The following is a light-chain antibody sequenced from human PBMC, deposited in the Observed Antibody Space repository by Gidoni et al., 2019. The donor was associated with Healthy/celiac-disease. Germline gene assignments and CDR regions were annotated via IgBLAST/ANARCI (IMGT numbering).Light chain of an antibody. V-gene: IGKV3-11*01. CDR3: QQRSNWPLT. Sequence: EIVLTQSPATLSLSPGESATLSRRASQSVSSYLAWYQQKPGQAPRLLIYVASNRATGIPARFSGSGSGTDFTLTISSLEPEDFAVYYCQQRSNWPLTFGGGTKVEIK. CDR2: VAS. J-gene: IGKJ4*01. CDR1: QSVSSY.